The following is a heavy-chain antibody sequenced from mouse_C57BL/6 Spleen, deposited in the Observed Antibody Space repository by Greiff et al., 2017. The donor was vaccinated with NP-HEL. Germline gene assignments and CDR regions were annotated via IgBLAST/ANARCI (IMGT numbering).Heavy chain of an antibody. CDR3: ARGAYSNYEGGAMDY. J-gene: IGHJ4*01. D-gene: IGHD2-5*01. CDR1: GYTFTSYW. Sequence: VQLQQPGAELVKPGASVKLSCKASGYTFTSYWMQWVKQRPGQGLEWIGEIDPSDSYTNYNQKFKGKATLTVDTSSSTAYMQLSSLTSEDSAVYYCARGAYSNYEGGAMDYWGQGTSVTVSS. CDR2: IDPSDSYT. V-gene: IGHV1-50*01.